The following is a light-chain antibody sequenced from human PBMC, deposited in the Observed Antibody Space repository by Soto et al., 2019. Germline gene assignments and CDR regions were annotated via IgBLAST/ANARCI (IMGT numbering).Light chain of an antibody. Sequence: EIVLTQSPGTLSLSPGERATLSCRASQSGFGTYLAWFQQKPGQAPRLLIYAASNRATGIPDRFSGSGSGTDFTLTISRLEPEGFAVYYCHQYGNSPWTLGQGTKVEIK. J-gene: IGKJ1*01. CDR1: QSGFGTY. CDR3: HQYGNSPWT. CDR2: AAS. V-gene: IGKV3-20*01.